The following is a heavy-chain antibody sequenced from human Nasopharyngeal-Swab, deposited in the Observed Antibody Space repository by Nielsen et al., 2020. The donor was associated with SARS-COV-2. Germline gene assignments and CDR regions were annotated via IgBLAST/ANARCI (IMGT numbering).Heavy chain of an antibody. CDR1: GGSISSSSYY. Sequence: SETLSLTCTVSGGSISSSSYYWGWIRQPPGKGLEWIGSIYYSGSTYYNPSLKSGVTISVDTSKNQFSLKLSSVTAADTAVYYCARPYYDSSGYDAWFDPWGQGTLVTVSS. V-gene: IGHV4-39*01. CDR2: IYYSGST. D-gene: IGHD3-22*01. CDR3: ARPYYDSSGYDAWFDP. J-gene: IGHJ5*02.